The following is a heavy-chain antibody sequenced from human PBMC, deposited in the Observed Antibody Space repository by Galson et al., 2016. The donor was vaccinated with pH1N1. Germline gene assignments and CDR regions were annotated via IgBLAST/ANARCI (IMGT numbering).Heavy chain of an antibody. CDR2: ITGMFGTT. Sequence: SVKVSCKASGGTFSSYAFSWVRQAPGQGLEWMGGITGMFGTTNYAQKLQGRVTITTEEITSSAYMELSSLRSEDTAVYYCARPTMTGYIDYWGQGTLVTVSA. V-gene: IGHV1-69*05. D-gene: IGHD4-17*01. J-gene: IGHJ4*02. CDR3: ARPTMTGYIDY. CDR1: GGTFSSYA.